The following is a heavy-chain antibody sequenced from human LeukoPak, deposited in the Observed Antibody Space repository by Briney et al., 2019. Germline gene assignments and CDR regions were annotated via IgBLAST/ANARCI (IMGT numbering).Heavy chain of an antibody. D-gene: IGHD3-3*01. CDR1: GFIFSSYA. V-gene: IGHV3-23*01. J-gene: IGHJ6*03. CDR3: ARDVGRFLPTPHYMEV. Sequence: PGGSLRLSCAASGFIFSSYAMSWVRQAPGKGLEWVSTISTSGERIYYGDSVKGRFTISRDNSNNSLHLHMTSLRGEDTAVYYCARDVGRFLPTPHYMEVWGKGTTVTVSS. CDR2: ISTSGERI.